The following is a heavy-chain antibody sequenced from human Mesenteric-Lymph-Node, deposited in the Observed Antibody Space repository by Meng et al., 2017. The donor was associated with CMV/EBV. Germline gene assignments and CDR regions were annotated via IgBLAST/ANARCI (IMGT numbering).Heavy chain of an antibody. CDR2: IYHGGGT. D-gene: IGHD3-10*01. CDR3: ARRERLPWFGELLDWFDP. J-gene: IGHJ5*02. CDR1: SISSGNW. V-gene: IGHV4-4*02. Sequence: SISSGNWWSWVRQPPGKGLEWIGEIYHGGGTNYNPSLKSRVTISVDESKNQFSLKLSSVTAADTAVYYCARRERLPWFGELLDWFDPWGQGTLVTVSS.